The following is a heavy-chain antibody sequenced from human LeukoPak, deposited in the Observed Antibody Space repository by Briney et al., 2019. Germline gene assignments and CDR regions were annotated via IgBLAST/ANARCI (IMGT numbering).Heavy chain of an antibody. J-gene: IGHJ6*02. CDR2: INHNGNVN. CDR3: ARGGGLDV. D-gene: IGHD3-16*01. CDR1: GFTFSSYW. V-gene: IGHV3-7*03. Sequence: GGSLRLSCAASGFTFSSYWMNWARQAPGKGLEWVASINHNGNVNFYVDSVKGRFTISRDNAKNSLYLQMSNLRAEDTAVYFCARGGGLDVWGQGATVTVSS.